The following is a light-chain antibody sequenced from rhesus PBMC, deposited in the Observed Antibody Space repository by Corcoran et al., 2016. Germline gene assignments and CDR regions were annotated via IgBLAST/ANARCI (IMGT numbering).Light chain of an antibody. CDR3: QHYYDNPFT. V-gene: IGKV1S12*01. CDR1: QNIFSN. CDR2: AAS. J-gene: IGKJ3*01. Sequence: DIQMTQSPSALSASVGDRVTISCRASQNIFSNLAWYQQKPGKAPKLLIYAASRLQTGIPSRISGSGSGTEFNITISSLQPEDAAAYYCQHYYDNPFTFGPGTKLDIK.